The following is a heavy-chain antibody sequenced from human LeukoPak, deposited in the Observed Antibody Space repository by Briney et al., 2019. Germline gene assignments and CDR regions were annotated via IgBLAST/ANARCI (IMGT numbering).Heavy chain of an antibody. Sequence: PSETLSLTCTVSGASINNNFWTWIRQPPGKGLEWIAYIDDSGTTKYNPSLQSRVTISVDTSKNQFSLKLTSVTAADTAVYSCARARRGSSWTFDYWGQGTLVTVSS. CDR3: ARARRGSSWTFDY. V-gene: IGHV4-59*01. J-gene: IGHJ4*02. CDR1: GASINNNF. D-gene: IGHD6-13*01. CDR2: IDDSGTT.